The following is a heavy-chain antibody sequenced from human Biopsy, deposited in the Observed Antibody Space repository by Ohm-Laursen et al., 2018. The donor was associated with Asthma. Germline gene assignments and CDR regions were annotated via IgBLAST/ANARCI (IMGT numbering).Heavy chain of an antibody. V-gene: IGHV1-3*01. D-gene: IGHD3-9*01. CDR3: ARTDYDFLTGQVNDAFAL. CDR1: GYTFIHFA. CDR2: INAGDGNT. J-gene: IGHJ3*01. Sequence: ASVKVSCKASGYTFIHFAIHWVRQAPGQRLEWMGWINAGDGNTKYSQKFQGRVTITRDTSASTAYMDLRSLRSEDTAMYYCARTDYDFLTGQVNDAFALWGQGTMVTVSS.